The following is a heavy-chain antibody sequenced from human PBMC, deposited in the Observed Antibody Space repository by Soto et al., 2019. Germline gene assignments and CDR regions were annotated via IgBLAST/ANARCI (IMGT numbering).Heavy chain of an antibody. D-gene: IGHD4-17*01. J-gene: IGHJ3*02. V-gene: IGHV4-34*01. Sequence: SETLSLTCAVYGGSFSGYYWSWIRQPPGKGLQWIGEINHSGSTNYNPSLKSRVTISVDTSKNQFSLKLSSVTAADTAVYYCAIGHDYGVYGAFDIWGQGTMVTVS. CDR1: GGSFSGYY. CDR2: INHSGST. CDR3: AIGHDYGVYGAFDI.